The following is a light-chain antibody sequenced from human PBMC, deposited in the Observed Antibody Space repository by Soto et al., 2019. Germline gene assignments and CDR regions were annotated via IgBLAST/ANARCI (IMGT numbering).Light chain of an antibody. CDR1: QSVGSN. CDR3: QQRSNWPWT. Sequence: ERVMTQSPATLSVSPGERATLSCRASQSVGSNLAWYQQKPGQAPRLLIFGASSRATGVPARFSGSGSGTEFTLTINSLQSEDFAVYYCQQRSNWPWTFGQGTKVDIK. V-gene: IGKV3-15*01. CDR2: GAS. J-gene: IGKJ1*01.